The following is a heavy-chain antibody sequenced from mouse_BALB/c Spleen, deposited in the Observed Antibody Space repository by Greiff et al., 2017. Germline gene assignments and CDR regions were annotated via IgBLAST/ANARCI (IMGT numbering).Heavy chain of an antibody. J-gene: IGHJ4*01. D-gene: IGHD2-1*01. CDR3: AHYYAYAMDY. CDR2: IDPANGNT. CDR1: GFNIKDTY. Sequence: EVQVVESGAELVKPGASVKLSCTASGFNIKDTYMHWVKQRPEQGLEWIGRIDPANGNTKYDPKFQGKATITADTSSNTAYLQLSSLTSEDTAVYYCAHYYAYAMDYWGQGTSVTVSS. V-gene: IGHV14-3*02.